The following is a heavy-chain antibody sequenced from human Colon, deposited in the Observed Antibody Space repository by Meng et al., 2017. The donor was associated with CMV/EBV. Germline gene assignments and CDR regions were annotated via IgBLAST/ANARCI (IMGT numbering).Heavy chain of an antibody. Sequence: GGSLRLSCTASGFPLSDYYIKWIRQAPGKGLEYVASISTSGSTVYYADSVMGRLTISRDNINNVVSLHMTSLRGDDAGVYYCARGNTGGDYYFYGMDLWGQGTTVTVSS. V-gene: IGHV3-11*01. CDR2: ISTSGSTV. CDR1: GFPLSDYY. D-gene: IGHD3-10*01. J-gene: IGHJ6*02. CDR3: ARGNTGGDYYFYGMDL.